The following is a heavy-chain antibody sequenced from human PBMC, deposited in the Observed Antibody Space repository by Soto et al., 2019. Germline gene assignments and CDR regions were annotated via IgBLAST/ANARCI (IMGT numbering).Heavy chain of an antibody. CDR3: ARRAGAVPGRIDF. CDR2: IYYTGST. J-gene: IGHJ4*02. Sequence: HVQLQESGPGLVKPSETLSLICTVSGDSISSYYWSWIRQPPGKGLEWIGFIYYTGSTNYTPSLQSRVTISVDTSKNQLSLKLSSVTAADTAVYYCARRAGAVPGRIDFWGQGTLVTVSS. D-gene: IGHD6-19*01. CDR1: GDSISSYY. V-gene: IGHV4-59*08.